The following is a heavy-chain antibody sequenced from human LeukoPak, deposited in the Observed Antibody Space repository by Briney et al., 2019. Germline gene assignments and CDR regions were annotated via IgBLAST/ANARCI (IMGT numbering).Heavy chain of an antibody. J-gene: IGHJ4*02. CDR3: ATELYYDILTGYVDDY. Sequence: PSQTLSLTCTVSGGSISSGSYYWSWIRQPAGKGLEWIGRIYTSGSTNYNPSLKSRVTISVDTSKNQFSLKLSSVTAADTAVYYWATELYYDILTGYVDDYWGQGTLVTVSS. D-gene: IGHD3-9*01. CDR1: GGSISSGSYY. CDR2: IYTSGST. V-gene: IGHV4-61*02.